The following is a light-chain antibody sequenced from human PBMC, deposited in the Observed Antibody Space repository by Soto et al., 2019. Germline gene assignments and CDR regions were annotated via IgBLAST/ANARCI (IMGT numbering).Light chain of an antibody. CDR3: AAWDSRLSAVL. V-gene: IGLV1-51*01. CDR2: DND. CDR1: SSNIGSSF. J-gene: IGLJ2*01. Sequence: QAVVTQPPSVSAAPGQKVTISCSGDSSNIGSSFVSWYQQVPGTAPKLLIYDNDKRPSEIPDRFSASKSGASASLDITGLQTGDEADYHCAAWDSRLSAVLFGGGTKLTVL.